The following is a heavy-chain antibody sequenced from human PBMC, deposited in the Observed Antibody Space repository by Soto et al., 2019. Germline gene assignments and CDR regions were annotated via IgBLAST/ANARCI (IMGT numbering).Heavy chain of an antibody. D-gene: IGHD2-2*01. CDR3: ASCVVVPAAMFSVSITDHYYYMDV. J-gene: IGHJ6*03. CDR2: IIPILGIA. CDR1: GGTFSSYT. Sequence: GASVKVSCKASGGTFSSYTISWVRQAPGQGLEWMGRIIPILGIANYAQKFQGRVTITADKSTSTAYMELSSLRSEDTAVYYCASCVVVPAAMFSVSITDHYYYMDVRGQGTTVTVSS. V-gene: IGHV1-69*02.